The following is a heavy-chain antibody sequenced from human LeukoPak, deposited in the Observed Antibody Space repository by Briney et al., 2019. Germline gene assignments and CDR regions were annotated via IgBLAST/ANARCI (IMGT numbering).Heavy chain of an antibody. J-gene: IGHJ3*02. CDR2: ISWHGARI. CDR3: VKPHRSFMDTSAFDI. D-gene: IGHD5-18*01. V-gene: IGHV3-9*03. CDR1: GFTFCSYA. Sequence: PGGSLRLSCAASGFTFCSYAMSWVRQAPGKGLEWVSGISWHGARIVYADSVKGRFTISRDYVRGSLSLQMDDLSGQDMALYYCVKPHRSFMDTSAFDIWGQGTMVTASS.